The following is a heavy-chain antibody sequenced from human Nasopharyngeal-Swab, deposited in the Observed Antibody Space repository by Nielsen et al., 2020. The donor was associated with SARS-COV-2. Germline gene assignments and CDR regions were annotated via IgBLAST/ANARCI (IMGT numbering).Heavy chain of an antibody. J-gene: IGHJ6*03. D-gene: IGHD3-10*01. V-gene: IGHV3-23*01. Sequence: GESLKISCAASGFTFSSYAMTWVRQAPGKGLEWVSSIRVNGASTYYAGSVKGRFTISRDNSRNTLYLQLNSLRAEDTAIYYCAKRVAGKYYYMDVRGKGTTVTVSS. CDR3: AKRVAGKYYYMDV. CDR2: IRVNGAST. CDR1: GFTFSSYA.